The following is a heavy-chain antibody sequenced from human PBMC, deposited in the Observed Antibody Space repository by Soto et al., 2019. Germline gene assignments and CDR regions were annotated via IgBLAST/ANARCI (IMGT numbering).Heavy chain of an antibody. J-gene: IGHJ5*02. Sequence: EVQLLDSGGGLVQPGGSLRLSCAASGFTFSSSAMSWVRQAPGKGLEWVSAVSGSGGTTYYADSVRGRFTISRDNSKNTLYPQMNSLRAEDTSIDVCAICTVATIVTSAWWDNLDPWGQGTLVPVS. D-gene: IGHD5-12*01. V-gene: IGHV3-23*01. CDR2: VSGSGGTT. CDR3: AICTVATIVTSAWWDNLDP. CDR1: GFTFSSSA.